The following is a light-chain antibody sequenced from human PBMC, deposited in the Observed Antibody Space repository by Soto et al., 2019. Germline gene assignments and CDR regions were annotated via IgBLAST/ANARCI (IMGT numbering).Light chain of an antibody. V-gene: IGLV2-8*01. CDR1: GSDVGGKNY. J-gene: IGLJ2*01. Sequence: QSALTQPPSAPGSPGQSVPISCTGTGSDVGGKNYVSWYQQHPGKAPKLMIYEVNKRPSGVPDRFSGSKSGNTASLTVSGLQADDEADYYCNSYVGNTNNVVFGGGTKLTVL. CDR2: EVN. CDR3: NSYVGNTNNVV.